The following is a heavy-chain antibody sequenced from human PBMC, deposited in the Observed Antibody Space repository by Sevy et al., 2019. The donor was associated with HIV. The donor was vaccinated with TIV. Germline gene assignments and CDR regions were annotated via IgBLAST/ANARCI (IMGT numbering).Heavy chain of an antibody. CDR3: ATLMVISLWDF. CDR1: GFTFSSYW. Sequence: GGSLRLSCVASGFTFSSYWMNWVRQVPGKGLEWVASIKQDGSERYYVDSVKGRFTISRDNAHNSLYLQMNSLTAEDTAVYYCATLMVISLWDFWGQGTLVTVSS. CDR2: IKQDGSER. D-gene: IGHD2-21*01. J-gene: IGHJ4*02. V-gene: IGHV3-7*01.